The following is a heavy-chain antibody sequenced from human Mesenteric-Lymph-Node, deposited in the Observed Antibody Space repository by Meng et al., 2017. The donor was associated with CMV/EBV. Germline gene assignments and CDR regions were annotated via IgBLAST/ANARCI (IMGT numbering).Heavy chain of an antibody. D-gene: IGHD5-24*01. CDR1: GFTFSDYA. J-gene: IGHJ3*02. CDR2: IRGSTRSDS. CDR3: AKDKRVGYPRDALDI. V-gene: IGHV3-23*01. Sequence: GGSLRLSCAASGFTFSDYAMTWVRQGPGKGLEWVSSIRGSTRSDSAYADSVKGRFTISRDNSKNIVYLHLTSLRAEDTALYFCAKDKRVGYPRDALDIWGQGTMVTVSS.